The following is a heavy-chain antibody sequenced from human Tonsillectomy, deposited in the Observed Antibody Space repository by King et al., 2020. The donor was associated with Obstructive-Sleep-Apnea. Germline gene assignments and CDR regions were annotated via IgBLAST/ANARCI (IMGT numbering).Heavy chain of an antibody. J-gene: IGHJ4*02. V-gene: IGHV3-74*01. Sequence: EVQLVESGGGLVQPGGSLRLSCAASGFTFSSYWMHWVRQAPGKGLVWVSRINSDGSSTTNADSVKGRFTISRDNAKNTLYRQMNSLRVEDTAVYYCAKDDVADFDYWGQGTLVTVSS. CDR2: INSDGSST. D-gene: IGHD2-21*01. CDR3: AKDDVADFDY. CDR1: GFTFSSYW.